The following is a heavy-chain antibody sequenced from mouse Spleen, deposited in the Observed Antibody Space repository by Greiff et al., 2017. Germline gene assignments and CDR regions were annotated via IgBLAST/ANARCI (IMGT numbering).Heavy chain of an antibody. CDR1: GFTFSGYG. D-gene: IGHD4-1*01. CDR2: ISGGGSYT. V-gene: IGHV5-9-2*01. Sequence: EVQGVESGGGLVKPGGSLKLSCAASGFTFSGYGMSWVRQTPEKRLEWVATISGGGSYTYYPDSVKGRFTISRDNAKNNLYLQMSSLRSEDTALYYCARAWDLAMDYWGQGTSVTVSS. J-gene: IGHJ4*01. CDR3: ARAWDLAMDY.